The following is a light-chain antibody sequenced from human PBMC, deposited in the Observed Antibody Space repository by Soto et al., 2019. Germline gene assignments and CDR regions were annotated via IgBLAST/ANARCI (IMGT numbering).Light chain of an antibody. CDR2: SAS. CDR3: QQYDDWPFT. J-gene: IGKJ2*01. CDR1: QSVSSN. V-gene: IGKV3-15*01. Sequence: EIVMTQSPATLSVSPGERATLSCRASQSVSSNLAWHQQKPGQAPRLLISSASIRATGIPARFSGSGSGTDFTLTISSLQSEDFAIYYWQQYDDWPFTFGRGTKVEI.